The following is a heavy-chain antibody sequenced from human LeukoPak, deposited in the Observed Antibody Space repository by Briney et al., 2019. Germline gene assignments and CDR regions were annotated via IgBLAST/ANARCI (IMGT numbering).Heavy chain of an antibody. D-gene: IGHD6-19*01. CDR2: TRNKANSYST. CDR3: VRLPYSSGWYASD. Sequence: PGGSLRLSCAASGFTFSDHYMDWVRQAPGKGLEWVGRTRNKANSYSTEYAASVKGRFTISRDDSTNSLYLQMNSLKTEDTAVYYCVRLPYSSGWYASDWGQGTLVTVSS. V-gene: IGHV3-72*01. CDR1: GFTFSDHY. J-gene: IGHJ4*02.